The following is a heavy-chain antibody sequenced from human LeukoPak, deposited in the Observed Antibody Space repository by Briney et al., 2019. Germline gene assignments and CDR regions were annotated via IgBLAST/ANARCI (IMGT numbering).Heavy chain of an antibody. V-gene: IGHV3-7*01. CDR3: ARDITMVRGAMYYFDY. CDR2: IKQDGSEK. J-gene: IGHJ4*02. D-gene: IGHD3-10*01. Sequence: GGSLRLSCAASGFTFSSYWMSWVRQAPGKGLEWVANIKQDGSEKYYVDSVKGRFTISRDNAKNSLYLQMNSLRAEDTAVYYCARDITMVRGAMYYFDYWGQGTLVTVSS. CDR1: GFTFSSYW.